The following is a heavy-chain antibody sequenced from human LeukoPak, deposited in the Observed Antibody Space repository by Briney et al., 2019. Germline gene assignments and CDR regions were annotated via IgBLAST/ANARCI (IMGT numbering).Heavy chain of an antibody. Sequence: SETLSLTCTVSGGSISSYYWSWIRQPPGKGLEWIGYIYYSGSTNYNPSLTSRVTISVDTSKNQFSLKLSSVTAADTAVYYCASVDTAMVTFDYWGQGTLVTVSS. CDR1: GGSISSYY. CDR3: ASVDTAMVTFDY. J-gene: IGHJ4*02. CDR2: IYYSGST. V-gene: IGHV4-59*01. D-gene: IGHD5-18*01.